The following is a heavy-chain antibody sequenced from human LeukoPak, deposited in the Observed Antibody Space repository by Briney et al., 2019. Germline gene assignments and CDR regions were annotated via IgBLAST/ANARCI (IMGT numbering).Heavy chain of an antibody. D-gene: IGHD4-23*01. CDR1: GGSISSYY. J-gene: IGHJ6*02. CDR2: IYYSGST. Sequence: SETLSLTCTVSGGSISSYYWSWIRQPSGKGLEWIGYIYYSGSTNYNPSLKSRVTISVDTSKNQFSLKLSSVTAADTAVYYCAGHQFDTVAGDYYGMDVWGQGTTVTVSS. CDR3: AGHQFDTVAGDYYGMDV. V-gene: IGHV4-59*08.